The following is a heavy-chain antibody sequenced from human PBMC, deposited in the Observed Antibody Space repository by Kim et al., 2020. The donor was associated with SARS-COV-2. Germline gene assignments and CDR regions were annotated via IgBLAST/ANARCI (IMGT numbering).Heavy chain of an antibody. J-gene: IGHJ4*02. CDR1: GFTFSSYS. Sequence: GGSLRLSCAASGFTFSSYSMNWVRQAPGKGLEWVSSISSSSSYIYYADSVKGRFTISRDNAKNSLYLQMNSLRAEDTAVYYCARDKGVSSGWYNYFDYWGQGTLVTVSS. CDR2: ISSSSSYI. D-gene: IGHD6-19*01. CDR3: ARDKGVSSGWYNYFDY. V-gene: IGHV3-21*01.